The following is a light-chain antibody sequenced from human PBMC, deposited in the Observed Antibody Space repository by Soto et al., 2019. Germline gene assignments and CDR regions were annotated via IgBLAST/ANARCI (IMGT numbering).Light chain of an antibody. CDR2: GAS. Sequence: EIVMTQSPATLSVSPGERATLSCRASQSVSSNLVWYQQKRGQAPRLLIYGASTRATGIPARISGSGSGTEFTLPISSLQSEDFAVYYCQQYNNWPPTFGQGTKLEIK. V-gene: IGKV3-15*01. J-gene: IGKJ2*01. CDR1: QSVSSN. CDR3: QQYNNWPPT.